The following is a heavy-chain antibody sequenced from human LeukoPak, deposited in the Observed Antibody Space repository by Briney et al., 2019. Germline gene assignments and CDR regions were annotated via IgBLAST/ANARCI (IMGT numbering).Heavy chain of an antibody. CDR1: GGSFSGYY. Sequence: SETLSLTCAVYGGSFSGYYWSWIRQPPGKGLEWIGDINHSGSTNYNPSLKSRVTISVDTSKNQFSLKLSSVTAADTAVYYCARGGGAVADSFDYWGQGTLVTVSS. CDR3: ARGGGAVADSFDY. CDR2: INHSGST. D-gene: IGHD6-19*01. J-gene: IGHJ4*02. V-gene: IGHV4-34*01.